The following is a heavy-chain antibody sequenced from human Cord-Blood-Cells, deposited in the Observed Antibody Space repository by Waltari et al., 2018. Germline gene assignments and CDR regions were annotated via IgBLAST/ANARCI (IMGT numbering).Heavy chain of an antibody. D-gene: IGHD2-21*02. Sequence: QVQLQQWRAGLLQPSETLSVTCAAYGGSFSGSYWPWIRQPPGKGLEWIGEINHSGSTNYNPSLKSRVTISVDTSKNQFSLKLSSVTAADTAVYYCARVSLVTAGDYWGQGTLVTVSS. CDR3: ARVSLVTAGDY. J-gene: IGHJ4*02. CDR1: GGSFSGSY. CDR2: INHSGST. V-gene: IGHV4-34*01.